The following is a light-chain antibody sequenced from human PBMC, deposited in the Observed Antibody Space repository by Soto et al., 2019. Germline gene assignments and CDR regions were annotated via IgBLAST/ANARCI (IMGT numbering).Light chain of an antibody. J-gene: IGKJ4*01. V-gene: IGKV3-20*01. Sequence: IVLMQSPGTLSLSPWERATLSCRASQTVRNNYLAWYQQKPGQAPRLLIYDASSRATGIPDRFSGGGSGTDFTLTISRLEPEDFAVYYCQQFSSYPLTFGGGTKVDIK. CDR1: QTVRNNY. CDR3: QQFSSYPLT. CDR2: DAS.